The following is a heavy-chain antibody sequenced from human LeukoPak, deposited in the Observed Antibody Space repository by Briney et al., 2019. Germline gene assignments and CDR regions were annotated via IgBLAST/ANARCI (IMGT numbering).Heavy chain of an antibody. Sequence: GGSLRLSCAVSGFTFSNYWMHWVRQAPGKGLVWVSRINSDGSSTSYADFVKGRFTTSRDSAKNTLYLQMNSLRAEDTAVYYCARDNRVWFDPWGQGTLVTVSS. CDR1: GFTFSNYW. J-gene: IGHJ5*02. CDR2: INSDGSST. D-gene: IGHD2/OR15-2a*01. V-gene: IGHV3-74*01. CDR3: ARDNRVWFDP.